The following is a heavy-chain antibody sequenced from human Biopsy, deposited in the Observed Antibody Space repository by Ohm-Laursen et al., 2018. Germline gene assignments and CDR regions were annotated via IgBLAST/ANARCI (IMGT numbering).Heavy chain of an antibody. D-gene: IGHD3-22*01. V-gene: IGHV1-69*13. CDR3: ARMDYYDGNINPNWFDP. CDR2: IITFFRTV. CDR1: GGTFGNYA. J-gene: IGHJ5*02. Sequence: GASVKVSCKVSGGTFGNYAISWVRQAPGQGLEWMGGIITFFRTVNYAQKFQGRLTITADESTTTAYMELSGLGSDDTAVYYCARMDYYDGNINPNWFDPWGQGTLVTVSS.